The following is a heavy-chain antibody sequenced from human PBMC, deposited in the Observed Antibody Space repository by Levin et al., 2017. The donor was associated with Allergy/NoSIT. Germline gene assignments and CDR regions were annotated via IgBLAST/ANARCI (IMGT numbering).Heavy chain of an antibody. CDR2: LSSAGRPN. CDR1: GFTFSSYG. CDR3: AKDVAVAAGDYYYYYMDV. V-gene: IGHV3-30*18. Sequence: PGGSLRLSCAASGFTFSSYGMHWVRQAPGKGLEWVAVLSSAGRPNYSADSVKGRFTISRDNSKNTLYLQMNSLRAEDTAVYYCAKDVAVAAGDYYYYYMDVWGKGTTVTVSS. J-gene: IGHJ6*03. D-gene: IGHD2-15*01.